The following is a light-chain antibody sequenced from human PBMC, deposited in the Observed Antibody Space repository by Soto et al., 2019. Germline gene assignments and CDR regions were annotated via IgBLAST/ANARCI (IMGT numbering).Light chain of an antibody. V-gene: IGLV2-14*01. CDR1: SSDVGGYNF. Sequence: QSALTQPASVSGSPGQSITISCTGTSSDVGGYNFVSWYQRHPGKAPKLMIYDVSNRPSGVSNRFSGSRSGNTASLNISGLQAEDEANYYCSSYTGSSTVVFGGGTKLTVL. CDR2: DVS. CDR3: SSYTGSSTVV. J-gene: IGLJ2*01.